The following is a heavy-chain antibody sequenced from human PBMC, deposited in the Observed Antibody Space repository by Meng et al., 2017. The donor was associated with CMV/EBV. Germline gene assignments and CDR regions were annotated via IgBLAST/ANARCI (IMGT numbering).Heavy chain of an antibody. D-gene: IGHD3-22*01. V-gene: IGHV3-21*01. Sequence: GGSLRLSCAASGFTVSSNEMSWVRQAPGKGLEWVSSISSSSSYIYYADSAKGRFTISRDNAKNSLYLQMNSLRAEDTAVYYCARDGGYDSSGNRMGTFDYWGQGTLVTVSS. CDR1: GFTVSSNE. CDR2: ISSSSSYI. J-gene: IGHJ4*02. CDR3: ARDGGYDSSGNRMGTFDY.